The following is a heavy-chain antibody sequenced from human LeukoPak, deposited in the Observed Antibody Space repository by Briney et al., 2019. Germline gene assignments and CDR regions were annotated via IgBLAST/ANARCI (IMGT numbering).Heavy chain of an antibody. Sequence: PGGSLKLSCAASGFTVSNDYMAWVRQAPGRGLKGSSLIYGDGTTFYTDSVKGRFTISRDNFKNTLYLQMSSLRPEDTALYYCARDRAGAQSWVALDPWGQGTLVTVSS. CDR2: IYGDGTT. D-gene: IGHD3-10*01. CDR3: ARDRAGAQSWVALDP. J-gene: IGHJ5*02. CDR1: GFTVSNDY. V-gene: IGHV3-66*02.